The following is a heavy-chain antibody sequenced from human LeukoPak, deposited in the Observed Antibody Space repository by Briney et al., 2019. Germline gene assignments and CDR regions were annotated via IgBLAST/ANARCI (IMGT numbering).Heavy chain of an antibody. J-gene: IGHJ6*02. CDR2: ISSSGSTI. D-gene: IGHD1-26*01. CDR1: GFTFSDCY. V-gene: IGHV3-11*01. Sequence: GGSLRLSCAASGFTFSDCYMSWIRQAPGKGLEWVSYISSSGSTIYHADSVKGRFTISRDNAKNSLYLQMNSLRAEDTAVYYCARRRSYVNYYYGMDVWGQGTTVTVSS. CDR3: ARRRSYVNYYYGMDV.